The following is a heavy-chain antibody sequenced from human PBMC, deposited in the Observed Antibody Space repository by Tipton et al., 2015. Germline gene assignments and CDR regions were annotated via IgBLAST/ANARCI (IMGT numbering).Heavy chain of an antibody. Sequence: LRLSCTVSGGSISTYYWSWIRQPPGKGLEWIGCIYFSGTTTYNPSLQSRVTISVDKSKSQFSLNLSSVTAADSAVYYCARGNMDTEESHFDNWGQGTLVTVSS. CDR1: GGSISTYY. J-gene: IGHJ4*02. D-gene: IGHD3-10*01. V-gene: IGHV4-59*01. CDR2: IYFSGTT. CDR3: ARGNMDTEESHFDN.